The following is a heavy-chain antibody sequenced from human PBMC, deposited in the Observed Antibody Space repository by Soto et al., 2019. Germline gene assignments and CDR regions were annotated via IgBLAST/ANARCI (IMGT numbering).Heavy chain of an antibody. CDR1: GGTFSSYA. V-gene: IGHV1-69*01. Sequence: QVQLVQSGAEVKKPGSSVKVSCKASGGTFSSYAISWVRQAPGQGLEWMGGIIPIFGTANYAQKFQGRVTITADESTSTGYMELSSLRSEDTAVYYCAREVEAVAGTYYFDYWGQGTLVTVSS. J-gene: IGHJ4*02. CDR3: AREVEAVAGTYYFDY. CDR2: IIPIFGTA. D-gene: IGHD6-19*01.